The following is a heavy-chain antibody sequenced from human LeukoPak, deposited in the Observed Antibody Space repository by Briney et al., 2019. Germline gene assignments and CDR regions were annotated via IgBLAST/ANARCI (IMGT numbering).Heavy chain of an antibody. CDR3: ARETRRGSSGSYYVRFDP. V-gene: IGHV4-34*01. D-gene: IGHD3-10*01. Sequence: PSETLSLTCAVYGGSFSGYYWSWIRQPPGKGLEWIGEINHSGSTNYNPSLKSRVTISVDTSKNQFSLKLSSVTAADTAVYYCARETRRGSSGSYYVRFDPWGQGTLVTVSS. J-gene: IGHJ5*02. CDR2: INHSGST. CDR1: GGSFSGYY.